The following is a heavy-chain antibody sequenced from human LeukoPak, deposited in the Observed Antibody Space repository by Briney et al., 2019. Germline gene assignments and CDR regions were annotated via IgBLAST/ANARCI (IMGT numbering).Heavy chain of an antibody. D-gene: IGHD5-18*01. Sequence: SETLSLTCTVSGGPISSYYWSWIRQPPGKGLEWIGYIYYSGSTNYNPSLKSRVTISVDTSKNQFSLKLSSVTAADTAVYYCATARFRYSYGYLLDYWGQGTLVTVSS. CDR2: IYYSGST. CDR3: ATARFRYSYGYLLDY. J-gene: IGHJ4*02. CDR1: GGPISSYY. V-gene: IGHV4-59*01.